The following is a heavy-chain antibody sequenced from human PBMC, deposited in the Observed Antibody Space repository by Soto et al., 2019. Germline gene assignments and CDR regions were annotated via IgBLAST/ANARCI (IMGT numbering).Heavy chain of an antibody. CDR2: IWYDGRKT. D-gene: IGHD3-10*01. CDR3: ARDRAPVIQSGDLTSGPVADRSMDV. J-gene: IGHJ6*02. CDR1: GFKFNTYD. Sequence: GGSLRLSCAASGFKFNTYDMYWVRQAPGKGLEWVAVIWYDGRKTYNSDAAKGRSTKSSDTSKNMLYLRMNSLRGDDTALYYCARDRAPVIQSGDLTSGPVADRSMDVWGQGTTVTVSS. V-gene: IGHV3-33*01.